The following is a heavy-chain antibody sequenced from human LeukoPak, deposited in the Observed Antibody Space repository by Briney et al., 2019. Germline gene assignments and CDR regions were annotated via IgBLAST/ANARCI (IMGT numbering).Heavy chain of an antibody. D-gene: IGHD3-10*01. CDR2: IYYSGST. CDR3: ARSLTVRGEPPSYYFDY. CDR1: GGSISSGGYY. Sequence: PSETLSLTCIVSGGSISSGGYYWSWIRQHPGKGLEWIGYIYYSGSTYYNPSLKSRVTISVDTSKNQFSLKLSSVTAADTAVYYCARSLTVRGEPPSYYFDYWGQGTLVTVSS. V-gene: IGHV4-31*03. J-gene: IGHJ4*02.